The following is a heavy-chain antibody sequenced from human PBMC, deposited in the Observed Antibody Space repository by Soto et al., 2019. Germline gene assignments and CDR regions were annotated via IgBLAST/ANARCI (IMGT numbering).Heavy chain of an antibody. Sequence: SETLSLTCTVSGASMSDYYGGCIRQSPGKGLEHIGYMNHGGRGEYYPSLKSRVTISVDTSNNQISLKLSSVTAADTAIYYCARSGHTFGGVVWGQGILVTVSS. D-gene: IGHD3-16*01. CDR3: ARSGHTFGGVV. CDR2: MNHGGRG. CDR1: GASMSDYY. J-gene: IGHJ4*02. V-gene: IGHV4-59*13.